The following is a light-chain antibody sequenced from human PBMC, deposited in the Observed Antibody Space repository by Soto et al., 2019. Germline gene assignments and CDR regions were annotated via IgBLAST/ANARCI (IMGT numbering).Light chain of an antibody. CDR1: QSVSSN. Sequence: EIVMTQSPATLSVSPGGRVTLSCRASQSVSSNLAWYQQKPGQAPRLVIYGASTRATGIPARFSGSGSGTEFTLTISSLQSEDFAVYYCQQYDNWPPRTFGQGTKVEIK. V-gene: IGKV3-15*01. J-gene: IGKJ1*01. CDR2: GAS. CDR3: QQYDNWPPRT.